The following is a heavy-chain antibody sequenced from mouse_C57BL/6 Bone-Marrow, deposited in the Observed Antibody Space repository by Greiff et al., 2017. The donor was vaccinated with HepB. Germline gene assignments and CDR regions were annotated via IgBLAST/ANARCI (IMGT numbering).Heavy chain of an antibody. CDR1: GYTFTDYY. Sequence: VQLQQSGPVLVKPGASVKMSCKASGYTFTDYYMNWVKQSHGKSLEWIGVINPYNGGTSYNQKFKGKATLTVDKSSSTAYMELNSLTSEDSAVYYCARGVALYSFDYWGQGTTLTVSS. CDR3: ARGVALYSFDY. D-gene: IGHD1-1*01. CDR2: INPYNGGT. J-gene: IGHJ2*01. V-gene: IGHV1-19*01.